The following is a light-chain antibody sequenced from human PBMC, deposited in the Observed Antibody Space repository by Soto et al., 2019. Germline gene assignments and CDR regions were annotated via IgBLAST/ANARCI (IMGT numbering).Light chain of an antibody. CDR3: QQYGSSHRT. CDR2: GAS. V-gene: IGKV3-20*01. Sequence: EIVLTQSPGTLPLSPGERATLSCRASQSVSSSYSAWYQQKPGQAPRLLIYGASSRATGIPDRISGSGSGTDFTLTISRLEPEDFAVYYCQQYGSSHRTFGQGTKVDIK. CDR1: QSVSSSY. J-gene: IGKJ1*01.